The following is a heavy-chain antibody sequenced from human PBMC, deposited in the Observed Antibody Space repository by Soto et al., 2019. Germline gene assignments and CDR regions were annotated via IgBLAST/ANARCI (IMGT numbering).Heavy chain of an antibody. V-gene: IGHV3-23*01. CDR1: GFTSRTYG. CDR3: AKHMTTVTIYGMDV. CDR2: ISGSGGST. Sequence: GGPLNLPCAASGFTSRTYGRTWFRQPPGKGLEWVSAISGSGGSTYYADSVKGRFTISRDNSKNTLYLQMNSLRAEDTAVYYCAKHMTTVTIYGMDVWGQGTTVTVSS. J-gene: IGHJ6*02. D-gene: IGHD4-17*01.